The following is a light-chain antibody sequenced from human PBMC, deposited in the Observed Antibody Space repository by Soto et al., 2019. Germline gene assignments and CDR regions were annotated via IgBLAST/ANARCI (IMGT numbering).Light chain of an antibody. CDR3: SSYTSISTWV. V-gene: IGLV2-14*01. CDR1: SSDVGAYNY. J-gene: IGLJ3*02. CDR2: EVS. Sequence: QSALTQPASVSGSPGQSITISCTGTSSDVGAYNYVSWYQQHPGKAPKLMIYEVSNRPSGVSNRISGSKSGNTASLTISGLQAEDEADYYCSSYTSISTWVFGGGTKVTVL.